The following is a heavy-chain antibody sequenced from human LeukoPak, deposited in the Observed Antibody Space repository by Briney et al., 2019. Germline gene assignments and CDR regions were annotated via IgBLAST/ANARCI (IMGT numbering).Heavy chain of an antibody. J-gene: IGHJ4*02. CDR3: ATHAVAGTLLRYYFDY. Sequence: GGSLRLSCAASGFTFSSYWMSWVRQPPGKGLEWVAKIKQDGSEKYYVDSVKGRFTISRDNAKNSLYLQMNSLRAEDTAVYYCATHAVAGTLLRYYFDYWGQGTLVTVSS. V-gene: IGHV3-7*03. CDR2: IKQDGSEK. CDR1: GFTFSSYW. D-gene: IGHD6-19*01.